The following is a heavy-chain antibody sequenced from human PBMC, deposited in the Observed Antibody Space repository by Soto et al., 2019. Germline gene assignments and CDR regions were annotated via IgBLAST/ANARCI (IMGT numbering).Heavy chain of an antibody. V-gene: IGHV4-34*01. J-gene: IGHJ4*02. D-gene: IGHD4-17*01. CDR2: INHSGST. Sequence: QVQLQQWGAGLLKPSETLSLTCAVYGGSFSGYYWSWIRQPPGKGLEWIGEINHSGSTNYNPSLKRRVTISVDTSKTQFSLKLSSVTAADTAVYYCARFPNYGDYGRPGVEYWGQGTLVTVSS. CDR3: ARFPNYGDYGRPGVEY. CDR1: GGSFSGYY.